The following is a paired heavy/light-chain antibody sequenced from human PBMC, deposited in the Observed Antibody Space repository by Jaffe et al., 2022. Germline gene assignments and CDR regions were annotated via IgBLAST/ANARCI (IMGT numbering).Heavy chain of an antibody. V-gene: IGHV1-46*01. CDR2: VNPSGGRP. Sequence: QVQLVQSGAEVKKPGASVKVSCTASGNTFSRYYMHWVRQAPGQGLEWMGIVNPSGGRPTYAQQFQGRVTMTRDTSTSTVYMELSSLRSDDTAVYYCATYSVLGSWYYYDYWGQGTLVTVSS. D-gene: IGHD6-13*01. CDR3: ATYSVLGSWYYYDY. CDR1: GNTFSRYY. J-gene: IGHJ4*02.
Light chain of an antibody. CDR2: DVT. Sequence: QSALTQPASVSGSPGQSITISCTGTSSDVGYFNYVSWYQQHPGEAPKLVMYDVTNRPSGVSNRFSGSKSGNTASLTISGLQAEDEGHYYCSSYTTRSTVIFGGGTTLTVL. J-gene: IGLJ2*01. CDR1: SSDVGYFNY. CDR3: SSYTTRSTVI. V-gene: IGLV2-14*03.